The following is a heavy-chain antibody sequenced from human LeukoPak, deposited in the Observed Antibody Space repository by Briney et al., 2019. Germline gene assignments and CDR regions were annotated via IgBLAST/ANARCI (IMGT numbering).Heavy chain of an antibody. CDR3: AKDIYEQLEHFDY. Sequence: GGSLRLSCAASGFTFRSYSMNWVRQAPGKGLEWVSAIDPSSTYIYYADSVKGRFTISRDNSKNTLYLQMNSLRAEDTAVYYCAKDIYEQLEHFDYWGQGTLVTVSS. CDR2: IDPSSTYI. J-gene: IGHJ4*02. CDR1: GFTFRSYS. D-gene: IGHD6-13*01. V-gene: IGHV3-21*04.